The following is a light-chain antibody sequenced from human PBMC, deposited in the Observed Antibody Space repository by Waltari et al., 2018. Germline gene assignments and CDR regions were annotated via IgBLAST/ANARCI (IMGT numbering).Light chain of an antibody. V-gene: IGKV1-33*01. J-gene: IGKJ3*01. CDR2: DAS. CDR3: QQYDNLHLYT. CDR1: QDISNY. Sequence: DIQMTQSPASLSASVGDRVTIPCQASQDISNYLNWYQQKPGKAPKLLIYDASNLETGVPSRFSGSGSGTDFTFTISSLQPEDIATYYCQQYDNLHLYTFGPGTKVDIK.